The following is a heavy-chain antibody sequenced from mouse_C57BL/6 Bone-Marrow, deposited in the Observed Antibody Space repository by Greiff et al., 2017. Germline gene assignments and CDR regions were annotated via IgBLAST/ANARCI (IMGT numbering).Heavy chain of an antibody. J-gene: IGHJ4*01. CDR1: GFTFSSYA. CDR3: ARDPAYY. Sequence: EVQLVESGGGLVKPGGSLKFSCAASGFTFSSYAMSWVRQTPEKRLEWVATISDGGSYTYYPDNVKGRFTISRDNAKNNLYLQMSHLKSEDTAMYYCARDPAYYWGQGTSVTVSS. V-gene: IGHV5-4*01. CDR2: ISDGGSYT.